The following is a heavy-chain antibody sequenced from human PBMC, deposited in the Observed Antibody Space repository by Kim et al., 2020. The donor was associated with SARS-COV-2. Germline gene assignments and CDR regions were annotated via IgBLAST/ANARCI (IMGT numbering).Heavy chain of an antibody. CDR1: GYTFTGYY. CDR2: INPNSGGT. J-gene: IGHJ4*02. Sequence: ASVKVSCKASGYTFTGYYMHWVRQAPGQGLEWMGWINPNSGGTNYAQKFQGRVTMTRDTSISTAYMELSRLRSDDTAMYYCARVRLTVDTAMVSYYDSSGYYHYYFDYWGQGTLVTVSS. CDR3: ARVRLTVDTAMVSYYDSSGYYHYYFDY. D-gene: IGHD3-22*01. V-gene: IGHV1-2*02.